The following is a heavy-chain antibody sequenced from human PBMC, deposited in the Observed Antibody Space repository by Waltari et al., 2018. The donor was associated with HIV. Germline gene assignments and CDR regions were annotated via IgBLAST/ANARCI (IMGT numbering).Heavy chain of an antibody. V-gene: IGHV1-18*01. CDR3: ARGLVYYYDSSGHYRHTGHHALEI. D-gene: IGHD3-22*01. CDR1: GYTFPTYT. J-gene: IGHJ3*02. CDR2: ISASNGNT. Sequence: QVQLVQSGPEVKKPGASVKVSCRASGYTFPTYTITWLRQAPGQGLEWMGWISASNGNTKYAQNLQGRVTMTTDTSTSTAYMELRSLRSNDTAVYYCARGLVYYYDSSGHYRHTGHHALEIWGQGTMVTVSS.